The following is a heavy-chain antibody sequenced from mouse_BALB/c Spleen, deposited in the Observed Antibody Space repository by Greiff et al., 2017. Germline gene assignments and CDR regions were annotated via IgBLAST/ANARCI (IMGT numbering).Heavy chain of an antibody. J-gene: IGHJ4*01. CDR3: ARGRYYGSSGYAMDY. CDR1: GFTFSSYA. D-gene: IGHD1-1*01. Sequence: EVKLMESGGGLVKPGGSLKLSCAASGFTFSSYAMSWVRQTPEKRLEWVASISSGGSTYYPDSVKGRFTISRDNARNILYLQMSSLRSEDTAMYYCARGRYYGSSGYAMDYWGQGTSVTVSS. V-gene: IGHV5-6-5*01. CDR2: ISSGGST.